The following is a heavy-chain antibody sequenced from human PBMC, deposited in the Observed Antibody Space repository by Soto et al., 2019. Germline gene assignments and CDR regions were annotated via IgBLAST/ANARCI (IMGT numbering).Heavy chain of an antibody. J-gene: IGHJ4*02. CDR1: GFTVKNNY. Sequence: DVQLVESGGRLIQPGGSLRLSCAASGFTVKNNYMNWVRQAPGKGLEWVSVIFDYGSTYYADSVKGRFTISRDDSRNTLFLHMNSLRAEDTAVYYCARGPQSGDTPMVRSYFDSWGQGTLVTVSS. CDR2: IFDYGST. V-gene: IGHV3-53*01. CDR3: ARGPQSGDTPMVRSYFDS. D-gene: IGHD5-18*01.